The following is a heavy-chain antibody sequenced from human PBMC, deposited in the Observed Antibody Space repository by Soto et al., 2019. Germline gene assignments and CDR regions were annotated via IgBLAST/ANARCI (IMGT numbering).Heavy chain of an antibody. J-gene: IGHJ5*02. D-gene: IGHD6-13*01. CDR1: GDSVSSNSAA. V-gene: IGHV6-1*01. CDR3: ARGRASVEYSSSWYGGFDP. CDR2: TYYRSKWYN. Sequence: SQTLSLTCAISGDSVSSNSAAWNWIRQSPSRGLEWLGRTYYRSKWYNDYAVSVKSRITINPDTSKNQFSLQLNSVTPVDTAVYYCARGRASVEYSSSWYGGFDPWGQGTLVTVSS.